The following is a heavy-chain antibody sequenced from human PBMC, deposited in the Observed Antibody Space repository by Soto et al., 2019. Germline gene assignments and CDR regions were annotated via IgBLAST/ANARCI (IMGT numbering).Heavy chain of an antibody. V-gene: IGHV3-30*18. CDR2: ISNDGRDK. D-gene: IGHD6-13*01. Sequence: QVQLVESGGGVVQPGTSLRLSCAASGFTFNNYDMHWVRQAPGTGLGWVEAISNDGRDKYYADSVKGRLTISRDNSKNTLYLQMDSLRAEDTAVYYCAKDQGIAASHGIDWGQGTMVTVSS. CDR3: AKDQGIAASHGID. CDR1: GFTFNNYD. J-gene: IGHJ3*01.